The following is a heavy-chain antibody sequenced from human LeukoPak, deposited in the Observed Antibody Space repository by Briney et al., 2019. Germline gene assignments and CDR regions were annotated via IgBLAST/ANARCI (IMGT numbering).Heavy chain of an antibody. V-gene: IGHV1-18*01. Sequence: ASVKVSCKASDYTFSSFGINWGLRAPGRGLVWMGWIIAYDGSTKYTQKFKGRVTMAVDTSTTTAYMELRSLTAADTAVYYCARHKDNWAPPLFGYGGQGTPVT. D-gene: IGHD1-20*01. J-gene: IGHJ4*02. CDR3: ARHKDNWAPPLFGY. CDR2: IIAYDGST. CDR1: DYTFSSFG.